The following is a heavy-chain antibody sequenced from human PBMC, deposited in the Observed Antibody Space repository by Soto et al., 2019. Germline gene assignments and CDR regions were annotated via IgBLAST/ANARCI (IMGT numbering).Heavy chain of an antibody. CDR2: INPSGGST. V-gene: IGHV1-46*01. CDR1: GYTFTSYY. CDR3: AREQYSSPLYYYGMDV. Sequence: ASVKVSCKASGYTFTSYYMHWVRQAPGQGLEWMGIINPSGGSTSYAQKFQGRVTMTRDTSTSTVYMELSSLRSEDTAVYYCAREQYSSPLYYYGMDVWGQGTTVTVSS. J-gene: IGHJ6*02. D-gene: IGHD6-6*01.